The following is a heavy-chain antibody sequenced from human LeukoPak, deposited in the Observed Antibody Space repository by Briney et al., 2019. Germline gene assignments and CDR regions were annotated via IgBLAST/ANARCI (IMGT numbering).Heavy chain of an antibody. CDR3: ARVTGDSGSYFYYYYYGMDV. D-gene: IGHD1-26*01. CDR2: IYYSGST. CDR1: GGSISSYY. J-gene: IGHJ6*02. V-gene: IGHV4-59*01. Sequence: SETLSLTCTVSGGSISSYYWSWIRQPPGKGLEWIGYIYYSGSTNYNPSLKSRVTISVDTSKNQFSLKLSSVTAADTAVYYCARVTGDSGSYFYYYYYGMDVWGQGTTVTVSS.